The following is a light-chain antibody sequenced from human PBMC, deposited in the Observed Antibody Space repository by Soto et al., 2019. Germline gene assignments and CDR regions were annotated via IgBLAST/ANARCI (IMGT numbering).Light chain of an antibody. CDR2: EVS. J-gene: IGLJ1*01. CDR3: ISYTGSSTSYV. Sequence: QSVLTQPASVSGSPGQSITISCSGTSSDVSSYDHVALYQQFPGKTPKLMIYEVSNRPSGVSSRFSGSKSGNTASLTISGLQAEDEADYYCISYTGSSTSYVFGSGTKPPS. V-gene: IGLV2-14*01. CDR1: SSDVSSYDH.